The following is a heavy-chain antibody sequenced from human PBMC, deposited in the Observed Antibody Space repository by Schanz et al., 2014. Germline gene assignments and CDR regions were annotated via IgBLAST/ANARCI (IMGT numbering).Heavy chain of an antibody. CDR2: ISSTSSSK. Sequence: EVQLVESGGGLGQRGGSLIVSCAGSGFTFNSYSMNWVRQAPGKGLEWISYISSTSSSKDYADSVKGRFSISRDNAKNSLYLQMNSLRDEDTAVYYCAKDGEIWSGYPEYFDSWGQGTLVTVSS. V-gene: IGHV3-48*02. D-gene: IGHD3-3*01. J-gene: IGHJ4*02. CDR1: GFTFNSYS. CDR3: AKDGEIWSGYPEYFDS.